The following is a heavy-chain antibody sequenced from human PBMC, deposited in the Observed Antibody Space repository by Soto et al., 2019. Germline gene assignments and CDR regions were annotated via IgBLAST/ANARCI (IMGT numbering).Heavy chain of an antibody. Sequence: SETLSLTCTVSGGSISSSSYYWGWIRQPPGKGLEWIGSIYYSGSTYYNPSLKSRVTISADTSKNQFSLKLSSVTAADTAVYYCARQNSVSSSWSHNWFDPWGQGTLVTVSS. CDR3: ARQNSVSSSWSHNWFDP. D-gene: IGHD6-13*01. V-gene: IGHV4-39*01. CDR2: IYYSGST. CDR1: GGSISSSSYY. J-gene: IGHJ5*02.